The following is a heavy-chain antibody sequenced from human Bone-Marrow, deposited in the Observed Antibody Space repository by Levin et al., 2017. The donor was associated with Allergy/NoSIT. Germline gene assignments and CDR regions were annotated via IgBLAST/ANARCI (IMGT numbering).Heavy chain of an antibody. V-gene: IGHV3-33*01. CDR3: ARDRLSHYYGSGSYSHRLDY. CDR2: IWYDGSNK. CDR1: GFTFSSYG. J-gene: IGHJ4*02. Sequence: GGSLRLSCAASGFTFSSYGMHWVRQAPGKGLEWVAVIWYDGSNKYYADSVKGRFTISRDNSKNTLYLQMNSLRAEDTAVYYCARDRLSHYYGSGSYSHRLDYWGQGTLVTVSS. D-gene: IGHD3-10*01.